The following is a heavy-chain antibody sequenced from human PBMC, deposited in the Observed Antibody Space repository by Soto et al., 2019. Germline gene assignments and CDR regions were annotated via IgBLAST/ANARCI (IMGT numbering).Heavy chain of an antibody. Sequence: QVQLQESGPGLVKPSETLSLTCTVSGGSIRSYYWSWIRQPPGKGLEWIVSIYYSGSTNYKPSLKSRVTISVDTSKNQFSLKLNSGTAADTAVYYCARQGGWFDPWGQGTLVTVSS. D-gene: IGHD1-26*01. CDR3: ARQGGWFDP. V-gene: IGHV4-59*08. CDR1: GGSIRSYY. J-gene: IGHJ5*02. CDR2: IYYSGST.